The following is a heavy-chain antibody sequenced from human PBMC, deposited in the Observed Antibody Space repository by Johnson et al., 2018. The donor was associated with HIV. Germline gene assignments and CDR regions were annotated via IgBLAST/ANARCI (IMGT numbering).Heavy chain of an antibody. J-gene: IGHJ3*02. V-gene: IGHV3-15*01. D-gene: IGHD6-19*01. CDR2: IKTKTAGGTT. CDR3: ATSRNRLWSSSGWTNFWAFDI. Sequence: VQLVESGGGVVQPERSLRLSCAASGLTFSSSGMLWVRQAPGKGLEWVGHIKTKTAGGTTDYAAPLKGRFSLSRDDSKNMLYLQMNSLKTDDTAVYYCATSRNRLWSSSGWTNFWAFDIWGQGTMVTVSS. CDR1: GLTFSSSG.